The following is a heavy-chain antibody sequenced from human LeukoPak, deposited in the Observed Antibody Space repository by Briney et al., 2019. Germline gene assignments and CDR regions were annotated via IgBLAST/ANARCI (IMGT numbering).Heavy chain of an antibody. CDR3: ARADSGSHSHFDY. Sequence: SETLSLTCAVSGYSISNGYYWGWIRQAPGKRLELIATIYHSGSIYYNPSLMSRFTISIDTSKNQFSLKVTSVTAADTARYYCARADSGSHSHFDYWGQGMLVTVSS. CDR2: IYHSGSI. CDR1: GYSISNGYY. V-gene: IGHV4-38-2*01. D-gene: IGHD1-26*01. J-gene: IGHJ4*02.